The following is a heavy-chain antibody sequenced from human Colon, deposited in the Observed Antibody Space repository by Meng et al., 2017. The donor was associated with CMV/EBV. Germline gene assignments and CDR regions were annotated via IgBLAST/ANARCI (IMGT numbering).Heavy chain of an antibody. J-gene: IGHJ5*02. CDR1: GGTFSSYA. Sequence: SVKVSCKASGGTFSSYAISWVRQAPGQGLEWMGGIIPIFGTANYAQKFQGRVTITTDESTSTAYMELSSLRSEDTAVYYCARHGHLVATPRSWFDPWGQGTLVTVSS. V-gene: IGHV1-69*05. CDR2: IIPIFGTA. CDR3: ARHGHLVATPRSWFDP. D-gene: IGHD5-12*01.